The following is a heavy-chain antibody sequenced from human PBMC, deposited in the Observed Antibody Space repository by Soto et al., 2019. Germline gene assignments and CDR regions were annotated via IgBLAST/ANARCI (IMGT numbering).Heavy chain of an antibody. J-gene: IGHJ1*01. Sequence: ASVKVSCKASGYTFTRYDINWVRQATGQGLEWMGWMNPNSGNTGYAQKFQGRVTMTRNTSISTAYMELSSLRSEDTAVYYCARVAGLGPPLVHTSYWGQGNLVTVSS. D-gene: IGHD6-13*01. V-gene: IGHV1-8*01. CDR2: MNPNSGNT. CDR3: ARVAGLGPPLVHTSY. CDR1: GYTFTRYD.